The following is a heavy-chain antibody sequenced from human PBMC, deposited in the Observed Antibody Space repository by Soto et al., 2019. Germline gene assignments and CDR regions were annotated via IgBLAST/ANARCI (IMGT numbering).Heavy chain of an antibody. Sequence: GESLNISCKGSGYAFTSYWIAWVRQMPGKGLEWMGIIYPGDSDTRYSPSFQGQVTISADKSITTAYLQWSSLKASDTAMYYCARGYCTTTICDPWFDPWGQGTLVTVSS. CDR2: IYPGDSDT. D-gene: IGHD2-2*01. CDR1: GYAFTSYW. V-gene: IGHV5-51*01. J-gene: IGHJ5*02. CDR3: ARGYCTTTICDPWFDP.